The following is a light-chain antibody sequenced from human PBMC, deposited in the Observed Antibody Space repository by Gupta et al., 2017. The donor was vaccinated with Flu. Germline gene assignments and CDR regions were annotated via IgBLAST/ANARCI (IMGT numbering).Light chain of an antibody. CDR2: WAS. CDR3: QQYSTTPQT. Sequence: DIVFTQAPGSLACSLGERANINFKASRSVYTSNNKDSLAWYQQKPGQPPKLLIYWASTRDSGVPDRFSGSGSGTDFTLTISSLQAEDVAVYYCQQYSTTPQTFGQGTKVQIK. CDR1: RSVYTSNNKDS. J-gene: IGKJ1*01. V-gene: IGKV4-1*01.